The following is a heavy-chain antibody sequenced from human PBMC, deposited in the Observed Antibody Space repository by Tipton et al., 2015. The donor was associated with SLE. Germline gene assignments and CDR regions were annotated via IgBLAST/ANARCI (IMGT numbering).Heavy chain of an antibody. D-gene: IGHD2-2*01. CDR3: AREPAASGWFDP. Sequence: TLSLTCTVSGDSITSNSWNWIRQPPGKGLEWIGYIYYSGSTNYKPSLRSRVTISVDTSKNQFSLKLSSVTAADTADYYCAREPAASGWFDPWGQGTLVTVSS. V-gene: IGHV4-59*01. J-gene: IGHJ5*02. CDR1: GDSITSNS. CDR2: IYYSGST.